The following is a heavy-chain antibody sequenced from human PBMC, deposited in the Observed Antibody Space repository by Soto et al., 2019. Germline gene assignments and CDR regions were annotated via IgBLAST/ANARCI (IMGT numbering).Heavy chain of an antibody. CDR3: ARGFPYGDYAS. D-gene: IGHD4-17*01. J-gene: IGHJ4*02. Sequence: ASVKVSCKAAGYTFIDYGIGWVRQAPGQGLEWMGWINADNGNTNYAPKLQGRVTMTADTSTSTAYMELRSLRSDDTAMYYCARGFPYGDYASWGQGTLVTVSS. V-gene: IGHV1-18*01. CDR1: GYTFIDYG. CDR2: INADNGNT.